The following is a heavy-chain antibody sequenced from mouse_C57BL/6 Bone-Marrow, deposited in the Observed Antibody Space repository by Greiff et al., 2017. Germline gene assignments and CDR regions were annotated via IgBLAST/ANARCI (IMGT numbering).Heavy chain of an antibody. D-gene: IGHD2-4*01. CDR1: GYTFTNYW. V-gene: IGHV1-64*01. J-gene: IGHJ4*01. CDR2: MHPNGGSP. CDR3: ARSYDYDVYTMDY. Sequence: QVQLQQPGAELVKPGASVKLSCKASGYTFTNYWMHWVKQRPGQGLEWIGMMHPNGGSPDYNEKFKSEATLSVDKSSRTAYMGLSSLTSEDSAVYYCARSYDYDVYTMDYWGQGTSVTVSS.